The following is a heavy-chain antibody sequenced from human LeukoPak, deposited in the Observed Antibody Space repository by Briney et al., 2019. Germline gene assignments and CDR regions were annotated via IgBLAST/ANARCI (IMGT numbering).Heavy chain of an antibody. CDR1: GFTFSSYG. V-gene: IGHV3-33*01. D-gene: IGHD5-18*01. CDR2: IWYDGSNK. J-gene: IGHJ4*02. Sequence: GRSLRLSCAASGFTFSSYGMHWVRQAAGKGLEWVAVIWYDGSNKYYADSVKGRVTISRDNSKNTLYLQMNGLRAEYRAVYYCARNADAAMGPFDYWGQGTLVTVSS. CDR3: ARNADAAMGPFDY.